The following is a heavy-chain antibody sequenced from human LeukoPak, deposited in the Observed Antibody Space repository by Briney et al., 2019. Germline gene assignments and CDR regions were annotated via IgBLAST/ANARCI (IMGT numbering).Heavy chain of an antibody. CDR3: ARSGTAMAYDY. J-gene: IGHJ4*02. Sequence: GGSLRLSCTASGFTLSSYSMNWVRQAPGKGLEWVSSISTSSSYIYYADSLKGRFTISRDNARKSLYLQMNSLRAEDTAVYYCARSGTAMAYDYWGQGTLVTVSS. V-gene: IGHV3-21*01. CDR2: ISTSSSYI. CDR1: GFTLSSYS. D-gene: IGHD5-18*01.